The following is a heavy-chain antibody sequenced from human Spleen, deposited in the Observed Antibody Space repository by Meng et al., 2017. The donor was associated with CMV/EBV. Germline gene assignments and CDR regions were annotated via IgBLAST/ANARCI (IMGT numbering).Heavy chain of an antibody. CDR2: IYYSGST. V-gene: IGHV4-39*07. CDR1: GGSISSSSYY. Sequence: CTVSGGSISSSSYYWGWIRQPPGKGLEWIGSIYYSGSTYYNPSLKSRVTISVDTSKNQFSLKLSSVTAADTAVYYCARDSLRARNFDYWGQGTLVTVSS. J-gene: IGHJ4*02. CDR3: ARDSLRARNFDY.